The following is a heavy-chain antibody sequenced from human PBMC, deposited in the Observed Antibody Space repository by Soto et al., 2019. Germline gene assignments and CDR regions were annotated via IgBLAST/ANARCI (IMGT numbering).Heavy chain of an antibody. J-gene: IGHJ4*02. CDR2: IDPSDSFT. CDR3: ARLQAAAGDNDLTFDY. D-gene: IGHD6-13*01. Sequence: EVQLAQSGAEVKKPGESLRTSSKGSGYSFTSYWISWVRQIPGKGLMWLGRIDPSDSFTNYSPSFQGHVTTSADKSISTAYLQWSSLKASDTAMYYCARLQAAAGDNDLTFDYWGQGTLVTVSS. CDR1: GYSFTSYW. V-gene: IGHV5-10-1*01.